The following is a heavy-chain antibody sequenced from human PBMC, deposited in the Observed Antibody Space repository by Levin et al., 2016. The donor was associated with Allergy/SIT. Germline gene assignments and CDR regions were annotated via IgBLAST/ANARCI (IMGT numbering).Heavy chain of an antibody. D-gene: IGHD3-22*01. CDR2: ISAYNGNT. V-gene: IGHV1-18*04. Sequence: ASVKVSCKASGYTFTSYGISWVRQAPGQGLEWMGWISAYNGNTNYAQKLQGRVTMTTDTSTSTAYMELRSLRSDDTAVYYCARSTYYYDSSGSGCFDYWGQGTLVTVSS. J-gene: IGHJ4*02. CDR1: GYTFTSYG. CDR3: ARSTYYYDSSGSGCFDY.